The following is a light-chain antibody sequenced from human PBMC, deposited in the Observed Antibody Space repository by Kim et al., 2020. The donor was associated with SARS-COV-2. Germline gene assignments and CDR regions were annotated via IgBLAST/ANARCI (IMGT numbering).Light chain of an antibody. V-gene: IGKV3-15*01. CDR1: QSVNKN. J-gene: IGKJ4*01. CDR3: QQYNNWPLT. Sequence: GSPGERATLSCRASQSVNKNLAWYQQKPGQAPRLLIYAASTRATGIPARFSGSGSGTEFTLTISSLQSEDFAVYYCQQYNNWPLTFGGGTKVDIK. CDR2: AAS.